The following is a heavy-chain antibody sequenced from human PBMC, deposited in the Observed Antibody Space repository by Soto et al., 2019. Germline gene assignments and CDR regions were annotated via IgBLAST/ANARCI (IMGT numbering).Heavy chain of an antibody. CDR2: ISSSGSTI. V-gene: IGHV3-48*03. CDR3: ARTLSINGTWGNYGMDV. D-gene: IGHD1-7*01. Sequence: AGWSLRLSCAASGFTFSSYEMNWVRQAPGKGLEWVSYISSSGSTIYYADSVKGRFTISRDNAKNSLYLQMNSLRAEDTAVYYCARTLSINGTWGNYGMDVWGQGTTVTGSS. CDR1: GFTFSSYE. J-gene: IGHJ6*02.